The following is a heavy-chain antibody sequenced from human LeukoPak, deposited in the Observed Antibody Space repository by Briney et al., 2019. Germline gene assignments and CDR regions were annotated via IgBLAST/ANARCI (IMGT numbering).Heavy chain of an antibody. J-gene: IGHJ6*01. CDR1: EFTFDDYA. CDR3: AKTLPVAAHRKYYFYYYGIDV. CDR2: ISGDGGGT. Sequence: PGGSLRLSCTASEFTFDDYAMHWVRQAPGKGLEWVSLISGDGGGTYYADSVRGRFTISRDNSKNSLSLQMNSLRIEDTALYYCAKTLPVAAHRKYYFYYYGIDVWVQGTTVTVSS. D-gene: IGHD1-14*01. V-gene: IGHV3-43*02.